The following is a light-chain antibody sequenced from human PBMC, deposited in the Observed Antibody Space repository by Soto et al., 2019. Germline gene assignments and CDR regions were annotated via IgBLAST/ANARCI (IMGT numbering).Light chain of an antibody. CDR2: GAC. CDR1: QRVSSNY. V-gene: IGKV3-20*01. CDR3: QQYGSSPCA. Sequence: EIVLTQSPGTLSLSPGERATLSCSASQRVSSNYVAWYLYTPGQEPRLLLYGACSRATGGPDRFSGSGSRTDFTITISRLKPEDFAVYYCQQYGSSPCAFGQGTKVDIK. J-gene: IGKJ2*01.